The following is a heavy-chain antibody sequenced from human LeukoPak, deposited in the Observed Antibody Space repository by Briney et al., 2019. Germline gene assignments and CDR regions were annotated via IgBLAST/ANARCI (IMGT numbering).Heavy chain of an antibody. CDR3: ARAAPRLGYCSGGSCYHDKIRSPNWFDP. Sequence: SETLSLTCAVYGGSFSGYYWSWIRQPPGKGLEWIGEINHSGSTNYNPSLKSRVTISVDTSKNQFSLKLSSVTAADTAVYYCARAAPRLGYCSGGSCYHDKIRSPNWFDPWGQGTLVTVSS. CDR2: INHSGST. D-gene: IGHD2-15*01. CDR1: GGSFSGYY. V-gene: IGHV4-34*01. J-gene: IGHJ5*02.